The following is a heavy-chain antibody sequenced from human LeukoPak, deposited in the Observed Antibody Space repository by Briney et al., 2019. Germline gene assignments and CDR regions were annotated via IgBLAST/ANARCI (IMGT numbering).Heavy chain of an antibody. CDR3: ARWGSSSTDY. CDR1: GFTFSNYG. J-gene: IGHJ4*02. CDR2: IWDDGSNK. Sequence: PGRSLRLSCAASGFTFSNYGLHWVRQAPGKGLEWVAVIWDDGSNKYHADSVKGRFTISRDNSRNTLYLQMDSLRAEDTAVYYCARWGSSSTDYWGQGTLVTVSS. D-gene: IGHD6-6*01. V-gene: IGHV3-33*01.